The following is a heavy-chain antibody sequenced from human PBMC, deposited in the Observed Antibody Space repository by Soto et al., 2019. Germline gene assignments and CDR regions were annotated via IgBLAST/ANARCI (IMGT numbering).Heavy chain of an antibody. D-gene: IGHD3-10*01. CDR3: ARGRASGSYYLLDY. Sequence: XSVKVSCKASGDTFTTYDINWVRQATGHGLEWMGWINPNSGNIGYAQRFQGRVTMTRDTAIRTAYMEVSSLRSDDTAVYYCARGRASGSYYLLDYWGQGNLVTVSS. CDR2: INPNSGNI. J-gene: IGHJ4*02. V-gene: IGHV1-8*01. CDR1: GDTFTTYD.